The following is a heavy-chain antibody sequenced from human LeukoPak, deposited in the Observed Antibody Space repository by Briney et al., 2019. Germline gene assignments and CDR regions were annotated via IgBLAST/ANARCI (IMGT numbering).Heavy chain of an antibody. CDR3: AKAETNTNGLFHC. D-gene: IGHD2-8*01. J-gene: IGHJ4*02. Sequence: RRPSLRLCTAASGFPSTSSAMRWLPTAPRKGLYAASGLPRSGGDTYYADSVKGRFTISRDNSKNTLHLQMNSLRAEDTAIYYCAKAETNTNGLFHCWGQGTLVTVSS. V-gene: IGHV3-23*01. CDR1: GFPSTSSA. CDR2: LPRSGGDT.